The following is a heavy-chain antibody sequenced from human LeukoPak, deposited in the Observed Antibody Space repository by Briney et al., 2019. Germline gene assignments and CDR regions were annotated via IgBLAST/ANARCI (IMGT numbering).Heavy chain of an antibody. V-gene: IGHV4-61*08. CDR2: IYYSGST. J-gene: IGHJ4*02. D-gene: IGHD6-13*01. Sequence: SETLSLTCTVSGGCISSGGYYWSWIRQHPGKGLEWIGYIYYSGSTNYNPSLKSRVTISVDTSKNQFSLKLNSVTAADTAVYFCARDLSTAGTRIFDYWGQGTLVTVSS. CDR1: GGCISSGGYY. CDR3: ARDLSTAGTRIFDY.